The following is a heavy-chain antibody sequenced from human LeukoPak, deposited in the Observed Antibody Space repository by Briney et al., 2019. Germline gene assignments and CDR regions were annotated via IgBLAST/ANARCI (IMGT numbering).Heavy chain of an antibody. CDR3: ARRGSSGWYYFDS. CDR1: GGSITNYY. D-gene: IGHD6-19*01. J-gene: IGHJ4*02. V-gene: IGHV4-59*01. Sequence: PSETLSLTCTVSGGSITNYYWSWIRQPPGKGLEWIGYIHYSGRTDYNPSLKSRVTISVDTSKTEFSLKLSSVTAADTAVYSCARRGSSGWYYFDSWGQGTLVTVSP. CDR2: IHYSGRT.